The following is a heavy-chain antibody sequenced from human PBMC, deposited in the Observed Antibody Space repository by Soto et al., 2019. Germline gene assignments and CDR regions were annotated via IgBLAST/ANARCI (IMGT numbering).Heavy chain of an antibody. CDR2: IWYDGSNK. CDR1: GFTFSSYG. CDR3: ARLWQLVEYGMDV. J-gene: IGHJ6*02. V-gene: IGHV3-33*01. D-gene: IGHD6-13*01. Sequence: TVGSLRLSCAASGFTFSSYGMHWVRQAPGKGLEWVAVIWYDGSNKYYADSVKGRFTISRDNSKNTLYLQMNSLRAEDTAVYYCARLWQLVEYGMDVWGQGTTVTVSS.